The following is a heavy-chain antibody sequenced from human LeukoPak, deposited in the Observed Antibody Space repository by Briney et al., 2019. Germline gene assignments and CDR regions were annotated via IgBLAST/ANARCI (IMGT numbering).Heavy chain of an antibody. D-gene: IGHD3-10*01. V-gene: IGHV3-74*03. CDR3: ARDKKSGESSEIDY. CDR1: GFTFSNYW. J-gene: IGHJ4*02. Sequence: AGSLRLSCAASGFTFSNYWVHWVRQAPGKGLVWVSRINRDGSTTKYADSVKGRFTVSRDNAKNTLNLQMNSLRAEDTAVYYCARDKKSGESSEIDYWGQGTLVTVSS. CDR2: INRDGSTT.